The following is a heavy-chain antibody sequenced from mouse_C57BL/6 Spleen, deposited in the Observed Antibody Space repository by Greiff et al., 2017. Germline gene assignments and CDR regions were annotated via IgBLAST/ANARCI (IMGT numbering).Heavy chain of an antibody. J-gene: IGHJ2*01. V-gene: IGHV5-16*01. Sequence: EVKLMESEGGLVQPGSSMKLSCTASGFTFSDYYMAWVRQVPEKGLEWVANINYDGSSTYYLDSLKSRFIISRDNAKNILYLQMSSLKSEDTATYYCARAPITTVVYFDYWGQGTTLTVSS. CDR2: INYDGSST. CDR3: ARAPITTVVYFDY. CDR1: GFTFSDYY. D-gene: IGHD1-1*01.